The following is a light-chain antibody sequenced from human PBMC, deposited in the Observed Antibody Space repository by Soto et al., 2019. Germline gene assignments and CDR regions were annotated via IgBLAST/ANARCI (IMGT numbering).Light chain of an antibody. Sequence: EIVMTQSPATLSLSPGERATLSCRARQSISSKVGWYQQKPGQAPRLLIYGASTRATGVPPRFSGSGSGTEFTLTISSLQSEDFAVYYCQQYNIWSSITFGQGTRLEIK. J-gene: IGKJ5*01. CDR3: QQYNIWSSIT. CDR2: GAS. CDR1: QSISSK. V-gene: IGKV3-15*01.